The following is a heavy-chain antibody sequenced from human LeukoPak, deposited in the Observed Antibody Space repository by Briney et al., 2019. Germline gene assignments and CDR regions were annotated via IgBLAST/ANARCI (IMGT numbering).Heavy chain of an antibody. V-gene: IGHV4-39*01. Sequence: SETLSLTCSVPSDSISSSSYLWVWVRQPPGKGLEWIGDIYSNGHISYNPSLKSRAAISVDTSKNQFSLKLSSVTAADTAVYYCARRTRYYDILTGYYFDYWGQGTLVTVSS. J-gene: IGHJ4*02. CDR1: SDSISSSSYL. D-gene: IGHD3-9*01. CDR2: IYSNGHI. CDR3: ARRTRYYDILTGYYFDY.